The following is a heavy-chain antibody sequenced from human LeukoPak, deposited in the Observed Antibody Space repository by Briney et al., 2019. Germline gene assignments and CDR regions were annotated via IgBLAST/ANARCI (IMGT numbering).Heavy chain of an antibody. D-gene: IGHD2-2*01. J-gene: IGHJ4*02. CDR3: ARDPLTPYCSSTSCYQDY. Sequence: PEGSLRLSCAASGFTFSSYSMNWVRQAPGKGLEWVSSISSSSSSYIYYADSVKGRFTISRDNAKNSLYLQMNSLRAEDTAVYYCARDPLTPYCSSTSCYQDYWGQGTLVTVSS. V-gene: IGHV3-21*01. CDR1: GFTFSSYS. CDR2: ISSSSSSYI.